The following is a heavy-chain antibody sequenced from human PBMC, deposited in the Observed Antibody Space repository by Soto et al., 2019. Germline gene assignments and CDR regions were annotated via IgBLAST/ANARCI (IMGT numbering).Heavy chain of an antibody. J-gene: IGHJ6*02. CDR3: GRVPLGGNYANGVDV. Sequence: LRLSCVGSGFTFSTYSINWVRQAPGKGLEWVSSISSRSDIYYADSVKGRFTISRDNAKNSVSLQMNSLRAEDTAVYYCGRVPLGGNYANGVDVWGQGTTVTVSS. CDR1: GFTFSTYS. D-gene: IGHD4-4*01. CDR2: ISSRSDI. V-gene: IGHV3-21*01.